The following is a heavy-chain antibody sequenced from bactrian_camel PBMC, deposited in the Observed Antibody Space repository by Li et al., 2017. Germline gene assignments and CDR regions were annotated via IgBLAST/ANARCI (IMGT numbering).Heavy chain of an antibody. CDR1: EFSYSTGV. Sequence: DVQLVESGGGSVQAGGSLRLSCVASEFSYSTGVMAWFRQPLGQEREWIAATNSVGSIPRYIDAVKGRFTISRDNSNNIVVLQMTNLIPGDTAMYYCAARGPITDREATFNWRRQSSYNYWGPGTQVTVS. CDR3: AARGPITDREATFNWRRQSSYNY. J-gene: IGHJ4*01. CDR2: TNSVGSIP. V-gene: IGHV3S40*01. D-gene: IGHD1*01.